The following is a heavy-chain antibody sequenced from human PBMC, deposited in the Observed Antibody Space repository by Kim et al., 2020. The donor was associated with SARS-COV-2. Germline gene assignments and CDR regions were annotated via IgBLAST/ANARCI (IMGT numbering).Heavy chain of an antibody. J-gene: IGHJ1*01. CDR2: ISWNSGSI. V-gene: IGHV3-9*01. Sequence: GGSLRLSCAASGFTFDDYAMHWVRQAPGKGLEWVSGISWNSGSIGYADSVKGRFTISRDNAKNSLYLQMNSLRAEDTALYYCAKGKKRITIFGVVIPHWGQGTLVTVSS. CDR3: AKGKKRITIFGVVIPH. CDR1: GFTFDDYA. D-gene: IGHD3-3*01.